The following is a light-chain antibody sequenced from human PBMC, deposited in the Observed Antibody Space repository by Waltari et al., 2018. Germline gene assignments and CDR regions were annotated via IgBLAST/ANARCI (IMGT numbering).Light chain of an antibody. V-gene: IGKV3-20*01. Sequence: EIMLTQSPGTLSLSPGERATLSCRARQSISRYLAWYQHKPGQAPRLLIYDASSRATCIPDRFSGSGSGTDFSLTISRLEPEDFAVYYCQKYGSLPATFGQGTKVEIK. CDR3: QKYGSLPAT. CDR1: QSISRY. CDR2: DAS. J-gene: IGKJ1*01.